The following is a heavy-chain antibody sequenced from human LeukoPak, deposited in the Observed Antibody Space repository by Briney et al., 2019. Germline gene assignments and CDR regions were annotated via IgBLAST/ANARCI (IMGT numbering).Heavy chain of an antibody. J-gene: IGHJ3*02. CDR2: IYYSGST. CDR3: ARTYYDFWSGYAFDI. V-gene: IGHV4-39*07. Sequence: SETLSLTCTVSGGSISSSSYYWGWIRQPPGKGLEWIGSIYYSGSTYYNPSLKSRVTMSVDTSKNQFSLKLSSVTAADTAVYYCARTYYDFWSGYAFDIWGQGTMVTVSS. CDR1: GGSISSSSYY. D-gene: IGHD3-3*01.